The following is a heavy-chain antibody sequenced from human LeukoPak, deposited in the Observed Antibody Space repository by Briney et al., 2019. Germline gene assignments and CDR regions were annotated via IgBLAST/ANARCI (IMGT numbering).Heavy chain of an antibody. CDR3: ARVRQQLVPSRYFDY. Sequence: SETLSLTCAVYGGPFSGYYWSWIRQPPGKGLEWIGEINHSGSTNYNPSLKSRVTISVDTSKNQFSLKLSSVTAADTAVYYCARVRQQLVPSRYFDYWGQGTLITVSS. D-gene: IGHD6-13*01. J-gene: IGHJ4*02. CDR1: GGPFSGYY. CDR2: INHSGST. V-gene: IGHV4-34*01.